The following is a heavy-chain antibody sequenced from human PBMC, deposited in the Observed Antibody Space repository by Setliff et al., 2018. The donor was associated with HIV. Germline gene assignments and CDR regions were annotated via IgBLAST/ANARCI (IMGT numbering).Heavy chain of an antibody. CDR3: ARGFYDFFYNYYMDV. Sequence: ASVKVSCKASGYSFTNYDINWVRQATGQGLEWMGWMNPKSGKTGYAQKFQGRXXXTRNTSISTVYMDLDSLRSDDAAVYYCARGFYDFFYNYYMDVWGKGTTXTVSS. D-gene: IGHD3-3*01. V-gene: IGHV1-8*03. J-gene: IGHJ6*03. CDR1: GYSFTNYD. CDR2: MNPKSGKT.